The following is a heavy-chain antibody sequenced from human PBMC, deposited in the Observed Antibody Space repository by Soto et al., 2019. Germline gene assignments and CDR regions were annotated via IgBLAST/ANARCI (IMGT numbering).Heavy chain of an antibody. CDR2: ISSSSSII. V-gene: IGHV3-48*01. D-gene: IGHD3-22*01. CDR3: ARGGYYDSSGYYGY. J-gene: IGHJ4*02. Sequence: GGSLRLSCAASEFSLSGYAMNWVRQAPGKGLEWVAYISSSSSIIYYADSVKGRFTISRDNSKNTLYLQMNSLRAEDTAVYYCARGGYYDSSGYYGYWGQGTLVTVSS. CDR1: EFSLSGYA.